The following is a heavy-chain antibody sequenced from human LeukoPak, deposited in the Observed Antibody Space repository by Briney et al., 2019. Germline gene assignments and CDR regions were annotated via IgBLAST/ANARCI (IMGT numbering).Heavy chain of an antibody. J-gene: IGHJ3*02. V-gene: IGHV3-33*01. CDR1: RFTFSSYG. D-gene: IGHD3-10*01. CDR3: ARVLWFGEVLKGDAFDI. CDR2: IWYDGSNK. Sequence: PGGSLRLSCAASRFTFSSYGMHWVRQAPGKGLEWVAVIWYDGSNKYYGDSVKGRFTISRGNSRNTLYLQMTSLRAEDTAVYYCARVLWFGEVLKGDAFDIWGQGTMVTVSS.